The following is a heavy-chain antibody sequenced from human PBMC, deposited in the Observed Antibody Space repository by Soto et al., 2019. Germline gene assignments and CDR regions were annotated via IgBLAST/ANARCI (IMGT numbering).Heavy chain of an antibody. Sequence: PSETLSLTCTVSGASISSYYCCWIRLPPGKGLEWIGYIYYSGNTNYNPSLKSRVTISVDTSKNQFSLKLSSVTAADTAVYYCARAESRKGTACFDPWGQGTLVTVSS. CDR3: ARAESRKGTACFDP. J-gene: IGHJ5*02. D-gene: IGHD3-10*01. CDR1: GASISSYY. V-gene: IGHV4-59*01. CDR2: IYYSGNT.